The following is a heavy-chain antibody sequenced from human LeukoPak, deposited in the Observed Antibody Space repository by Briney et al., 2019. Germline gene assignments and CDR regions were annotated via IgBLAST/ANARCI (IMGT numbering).Heavy chain of an antibody. J-gene: IGHJ4*02. CDR2: INPNSGGT. D-gene: IGHD6-13*01. Sequence: ASVKVSCKASGYTFTGYYMHWVRQAPGQGLEWMGWINPNSGGTNYAQKFQGRVTMTRDTSISTAYMELSRLRSDDTAVYYCARERIAAAATSADCWGQGTLVTVSS. V-gene: IGHV1-2*02. CDR3: ARERIAAAATSADC. CDR1: GYTFTGYY.